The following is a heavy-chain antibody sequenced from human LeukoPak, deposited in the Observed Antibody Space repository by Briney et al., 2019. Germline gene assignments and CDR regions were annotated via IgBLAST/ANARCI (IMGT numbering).Heavy chain of an antibody. CDR2: IYRGDSDN. J-gene: IGHJ4*02. Sequence: GGSLKMFWKGSGYSFTSYWIGWVRQMPGKGLEWSGIIYRGDSDNRYSPSFEGQVTISADKSISTAYLQWSSLKASDTAMYYCARQRGSYDSSGYADYWGQGTLVTVSS. V-gene: IGHV5-51*01. CDR1: GYSFTSYW. CDR3: ARQRGSYDSSGYADY. D-gene: IGHD3-22*01.